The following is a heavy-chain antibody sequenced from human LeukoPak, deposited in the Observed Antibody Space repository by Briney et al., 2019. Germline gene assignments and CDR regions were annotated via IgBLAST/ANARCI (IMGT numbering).Heavy chain of an antibody. D-gene: IGHD2-2*01. Sequence: GGSLRLSCAASGFTFSSYGMHWVRQAPGKGLEWVAVIWYDGSNKYYADSVKGRFTISRDNSKNTLYLQMNSLRAEDTAVYYCAKAEVLGYCSSTSCPSYYYYMDAWGQRDHGHRLL. CDR1: GFTFSSYG. CDR3: AKAEVLGYCSSTSCPSYYYYMDA. V-gene: IGHV3-33*06. CDR2: IWYDGSNK. J-gene: IGHJ6*03.